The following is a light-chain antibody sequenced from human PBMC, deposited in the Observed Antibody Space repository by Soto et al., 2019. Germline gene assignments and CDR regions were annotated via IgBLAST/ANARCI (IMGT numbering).Light chain of an antibody. J-gene: IGKJ1*01. Sequence: EVVLTQSPATLSLSPGDRATLSCRASQSISTFLTWYQQKPGQAPRLLIYDASTRATGIPPRFSGTGSGTDFTLTISSLEPEDFAVYYCQQYGSSIRTFGQGTKVDIK. CDR3: QQYGSSIRT. CDR1: QSISTF. CDR2: DAS. V-gene: IGKV3-11*01.